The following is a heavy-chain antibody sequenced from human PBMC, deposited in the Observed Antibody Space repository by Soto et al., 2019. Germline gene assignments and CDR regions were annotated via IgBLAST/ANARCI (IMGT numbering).Heavy chain of an antibody. CDR3: ARGLGQSITIFGVVPSYNWSDP. Sequence: GASVKVSCKASGYTFTSYDINWVRQATGQGLEWMGWMNPNSGNTGYAQKFQGRVTMTRNTSISTAYMELSSLRSEDTAVYYCARGLGQSITIFGVVPSYNWSDPWGQGTLVTVSS. D-gene: IGHD3-3*01. CDR1: GYTFTSYD. CDR2: MNPNSGNT. J-gene: IGHJ5*02. V-gene: IGHV1-8*01.